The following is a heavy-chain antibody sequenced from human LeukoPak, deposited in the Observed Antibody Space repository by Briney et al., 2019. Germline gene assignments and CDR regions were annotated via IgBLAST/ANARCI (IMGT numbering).Heavy chain of an antibody. D-gene: IGHD2-2*01. Sequence: GGSLRLSCAASGFTVSSNYMSWVRQAPGKGLEWVSVIYSGGSTYYADSVKGRFTISRDNSKNTLYLQMNSLRAEDTAVYYCARGGSTGRRYYFDYWGQGTLVTVSS. V-gene: IGHV3-53*01. CDR2: IYSGGST. CDR1: GFTVSSNY. CDR3: ARGGSTGRRYYFDY. J-gene: IGHJ4*02.